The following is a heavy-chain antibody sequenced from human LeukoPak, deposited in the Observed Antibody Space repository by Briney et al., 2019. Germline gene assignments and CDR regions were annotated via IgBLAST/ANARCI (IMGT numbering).Heavy chain of an antibody. J-gene: IGHJ6*02. CDR2: IENSGST. D-gene: IGHD3-22*01. Sequence: SETLSLTCTVSGGSISTYYWTWIRHPPGKGLEWIGYIENSGSTKYNPSLKSRVTISVDTSKNQFALKLSSVTAADTAVYFCARSLLITRGFGMDVWGRGTTVSVFS. CDR1: GGSISTYY. CDR3: ARSLLITRGFGMDV. V-gene: IGHV4-59*01.